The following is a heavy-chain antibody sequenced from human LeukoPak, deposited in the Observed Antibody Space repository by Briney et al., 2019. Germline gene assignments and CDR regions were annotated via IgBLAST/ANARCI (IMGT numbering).Heavy chain of an antibody. Sequence: ASVKVSCKASGYTFTGYYMHWVRQAPGQGLEWMGGIIPIFGTANYAQKFQGRVTITADESTSTAYMELRSLRSEDTAVYYCARDFEYYYDSSGYSEDYWGQGTLVTVSS. CDR1: GYTFTGYY. CDR3: ARDFEYYYDSSGYSEDY. D-gene: IGHD3-22*01. J-gene: IGHJ4*02. V-gene: IGHV1-69*13. CDR2: IIPIFGTA.